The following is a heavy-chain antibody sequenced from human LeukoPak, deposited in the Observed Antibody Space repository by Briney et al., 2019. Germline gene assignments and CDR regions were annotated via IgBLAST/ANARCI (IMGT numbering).Heavy chain of an antibody. CDR3: AVEMATIRGDAFDI. V-gene: IGHV1-8*01. J-gene: IGHJ3*02. CDR2: MNPNSGNT. Sequence: ASVKVSCKASGYTFTSYDINWVRQATGQGLEWMGWMNPNSGNTGYAQKFQGRVTMTRNTSISTAYMELSSLRSEDTAVYYCAVEMATIRGDAFDIWGQGTMVTVPS. CDR1: GYTFTSYD. D-gene: IGHD5-24*01.